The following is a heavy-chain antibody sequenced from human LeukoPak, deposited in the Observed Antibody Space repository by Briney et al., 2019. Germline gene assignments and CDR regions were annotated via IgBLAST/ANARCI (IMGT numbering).Heavy chain of an antibody. V-gene: IGHV4-34*01. CDR3: ARSLDFWSGYLNP. CDR2: INHSGST. D-gene: IGHD3-3*01. Sequence: PSETLSLTCAVYGGSFSGYYWSWIRQPPGKGLEWIGEINHSGSTNYNPSLKSRVTISVDTSKNQFSLKLSSVTAADTAVYYCARSLDFWSGYLNPWGQGTLVTVSS. CDR1: GGSFSGYY. J-gene: IGHJ5*02.